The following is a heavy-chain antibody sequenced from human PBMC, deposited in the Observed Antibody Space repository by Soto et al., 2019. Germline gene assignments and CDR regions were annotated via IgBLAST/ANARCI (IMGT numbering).Heavy chain of an antibody. CDR1: GYTFTSYG. Sequence: ASVKVSCKASGYTFTSYGISWVRQAPGQGLEWMGWISAYNGNTNYAQKLQGRVTMTTDTSTSTAYMELRSLRSDDTAVYYCAYCSGGSRYACDAFDIWGQGTMVTVSS. CDR3: AYCSGGSRYACDAFDI. D-gene: IGHD2-15*01. V-gene: IGHV1-18*01. CDR2: ISAYNGNT. J-gene: IGHJ3*02.